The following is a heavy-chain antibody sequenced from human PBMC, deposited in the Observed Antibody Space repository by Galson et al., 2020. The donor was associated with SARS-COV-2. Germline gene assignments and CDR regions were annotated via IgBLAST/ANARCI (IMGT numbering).Heavy chain of an antibody. CDR2: GNT. Sequence: GNTGYAQKFQGRVTMTRTTSISTAYMELNSLTSEDTAVYYCARSYDDFATWFDPWGQGTLVTVSS. V-gene: IGHV1-8*01. CDR3: ARSYDDFATWFDP. D-gene: IGHD4-17*01. J-gene: IGHJ5*02.